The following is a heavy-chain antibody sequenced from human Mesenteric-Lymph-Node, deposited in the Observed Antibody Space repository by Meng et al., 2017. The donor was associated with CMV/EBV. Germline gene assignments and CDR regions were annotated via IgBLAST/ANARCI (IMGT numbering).Heavy chain of an antibody. J-gene: IGHJ5*02. Sequence: QVQLVQSGAEVKKPGFSVKVSCKASGGTFSSYTISWVRQAPGQGLEWMGRIIHIIGITNYEQKFQGRVTITADKSTSTAYMELSSLRSEDTAVYYCAGGIAAAGSRWFDPWGQGTLVTVSS. V-gene: IGHV1-69*02. CDR3: AGGIAAAGSRWFDP. D-gene: IGHD6-13*01. CDR1: GGTFSSYT. CDR2: IIHIIGIT.